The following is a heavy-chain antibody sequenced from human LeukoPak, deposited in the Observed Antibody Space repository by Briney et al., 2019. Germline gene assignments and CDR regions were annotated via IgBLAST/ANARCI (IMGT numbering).Heavy chain of an antibody. CDR3: ARDPDIVVVVAAMPFDY. CDR2: INSDGSST. V-gene: IGHV3-74*01. Sequence: GGSLRVSCAASGFTFSSYWMHWVRQAPGKGLVWVSRINSDGSSTSYADSVKGRFTISRDNAKNTLYLQMNSLRAEDTAVYYCARDPDIVVVVAAMPFDYWGQGTLVTVSS. J-gene: IGHJ4*02. CDR1: GFTFSSYW. D-gene: IGHD2-15*01.